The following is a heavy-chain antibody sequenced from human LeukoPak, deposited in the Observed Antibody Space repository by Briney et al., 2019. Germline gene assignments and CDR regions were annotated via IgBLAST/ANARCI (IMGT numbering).Heavy chain of an antibody. Sequence: SETLSLTCTVSGGSITSYSYWSWIRQTPGKGLEWIGNINYNGNTNYNPSLKSRITISSDTSKNQFSLKLRSVTAADTVVYYCARVHGSGSYGDWGQGALVTVSS. D-gene: IGHD3-10*01. V-gene: IGHV4-59*01. CDR1: GGSITSYSY. CDR2: INYNGNT. CDR3: ARVHGSGSYGD. J-gene: IGHJ4*02.